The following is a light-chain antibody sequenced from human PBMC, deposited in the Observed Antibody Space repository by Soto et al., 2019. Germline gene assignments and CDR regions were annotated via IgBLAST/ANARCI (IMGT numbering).Light chain of an antibody. J-gene: IGLJ1*01. CDR3: RSYTSSSTPYV. V-gene: IGLV2-14*01. CDR1: SSDVGGYNY. CDR2: EVS. Sequence: QSALTQPASVSGSPGQSITISCTGTSSDVGGYNYVSWYQQHPGNAPKLMIYEVSHRPSGVSNRLSGSKSGNMASLTISGLQAEDEADYYCRSYTSSSTPYVFGTGTKVTVL.